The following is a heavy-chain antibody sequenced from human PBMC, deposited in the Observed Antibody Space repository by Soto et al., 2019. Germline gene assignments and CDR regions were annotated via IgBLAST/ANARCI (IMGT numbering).Heavy chain of an antibody. Sequence: EVQLVESGGGLVKPGGSLRLSCATSGFTFTSHTMSWVRQAPGKGLEWVSSISGSSTYIYYADSVKGRFTISRDNAKYSVYLQMNSLRAEDTAVYFCARVGGYCSGGSCSYMDVWGKGTTVTVSS. D-gene: IGHD2-15*01. CDR1: GFTFTSHT. CDR3: ARVGGYCSGGSCSYMDV. J-gene: IGHJ6*03. CDR2: ISGSSTYI. V-gene: IGHV3-21*01.